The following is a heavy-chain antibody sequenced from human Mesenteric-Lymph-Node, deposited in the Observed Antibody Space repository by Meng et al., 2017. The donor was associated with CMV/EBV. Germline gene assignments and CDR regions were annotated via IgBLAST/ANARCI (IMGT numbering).Heavy chain of an antibody. CDR1: GFTFSSYW. Sequence: GESLKISCAASGFTFSSYWMHWVRQAPGKGLVWVSRINSDGSSTSYADSVKGRFTISRDNAKNTLYLQMNSLRAEDTAVYYCARDGSAMANYYYYYGMDVWGQGTTVTVSS. CDR2: INSDGSST. V-gene: IGHV3-74*01. J-gene: IGHJ6*02. CDR3: ARDGSAMANYYYYYGMDV. D-gene: IGHD5-18*01.